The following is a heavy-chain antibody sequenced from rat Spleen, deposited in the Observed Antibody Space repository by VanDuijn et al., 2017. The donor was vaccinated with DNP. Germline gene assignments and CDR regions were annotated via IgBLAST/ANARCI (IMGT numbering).Heavy chain of an antibody. CDR3: AIQLGVFDY. CDR2: INNAGNT. CDR1: GYSITSIYK. V-gene: IGHV3-3*01. J-gene: IGHJ2*01. Sequence: EVQLQESGPGLVKPSQSLSLTCSVTGYSITSIYKWSWIRKFPGNKWDWMGNINNAGNTNYNPSLKSRFSITRDTAKNQFFLQVNSVGTEDTATYYCAIQLGVFDYWGQGVMVTVSS. D-gene: IGHD5-1*01.